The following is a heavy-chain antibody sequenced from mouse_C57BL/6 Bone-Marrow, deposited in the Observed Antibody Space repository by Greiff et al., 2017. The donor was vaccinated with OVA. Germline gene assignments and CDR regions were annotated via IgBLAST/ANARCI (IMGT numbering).Heavy chain of an antibody. CDR2: INPSSGYP. D-gene: IGHD4-1*01. V-gene: IGHV1-7*01. CDR3: AGSSLTGSVYALDY. CDR1: GYTFTSYW. J-gene: IGHJ4*01. Sequence: QVQLKESGAELAKPGASVKLSCKASGYTFTSYWMHWVKQRPGQGLEWIGYINPSSGYPKYNQQFKDKATLTADKSSSTAQMQLSSLTYEDAAVYYCAGSSLTGSVYALDYWGQGTTVTVSS.